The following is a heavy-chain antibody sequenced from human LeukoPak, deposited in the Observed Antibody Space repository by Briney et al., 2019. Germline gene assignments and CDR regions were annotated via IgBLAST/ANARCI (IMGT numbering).Heavy chain of an antibody. CDR2: INHSGST. J-gene: IGHJ4*02. CDR3: AGVLTTVTTTLNYFDY. Sequence: SETLSLTCAVYGGSFSGYYWSWIRQPPGKGLEWIGEINHSGSTNYNPSLKSRVTMSLDTSKNQFSLKLSSVTAADTAVYYCAGVLTTVTTTLNYFDYWGQGTLVTVSS. V-gene: IGHV4-34*01. D-gene: IGHD4-17*01. CDR1: GGSFSGYY.